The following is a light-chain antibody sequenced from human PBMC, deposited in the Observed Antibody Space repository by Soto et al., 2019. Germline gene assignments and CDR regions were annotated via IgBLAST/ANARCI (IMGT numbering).Light chain of an antibody. J-gene: IGKJ2*01. CDR1: QSLSNW. CDR2: DAS. Sequence: DIQMTQSPSTLSASVGDRVTITCRASQSLSNWLAWYQQRPGKAPKLLIYDASTLESWVPSRFSGSGSGTEFTLTISGLRPDDVATYYCQQYNTYSYTVGQGTKLEIK. V-gene: IGKV1-5*01. CDR3: QQYNTYSYT.